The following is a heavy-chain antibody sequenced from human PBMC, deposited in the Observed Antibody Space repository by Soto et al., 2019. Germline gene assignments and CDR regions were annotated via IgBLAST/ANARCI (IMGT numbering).Heavy chain of an antibody. V-gene: IGHV3-23*01. CDR1: GFTFSNYA. Sequence: GGSLSLSCAASGFTFSNYAISWVRQAPGKGLEWVSSISGSGGSTYYADSVKGRFTISRDNSKNTLYLQMNSLRAEDTAVYYCATYSGNYERYGVYYGMDVWGQGTTVTVSS. CDR3: ATYSGNYERYGVYYGMDV. CDR2: ISGSGGST. J-gene: IGHJ6*02. D-gene: IGHD1-26*01.